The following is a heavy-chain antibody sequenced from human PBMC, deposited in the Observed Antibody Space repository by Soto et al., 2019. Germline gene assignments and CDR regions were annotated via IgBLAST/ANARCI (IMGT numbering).Heavy chain of an antibody. CDR3: AIVLWYYDFWSGYYYYGMDV. J-gene: IGHJ6*02. D-gene: IGHD3-3*01. Sequence: ASVKVSCKASGYTFTSYGISWVRQAPGQGLEWMGWISAYNGNTNYAQKLQGRVTMTTDTSTSTAYMELRSLRSDDTAVYYCAIVLWYYDFWSGYYYYGMDVWGQGTTVTVSS. CDR1: GYTFTSYG. CDR2: ISAYNGNT. V-gene: IGHV1-18*01.